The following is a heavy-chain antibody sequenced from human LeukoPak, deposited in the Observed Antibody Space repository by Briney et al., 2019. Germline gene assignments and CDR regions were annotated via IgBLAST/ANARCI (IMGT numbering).Heavy chain of an antibody. J-gene: IGHJ4*02. Sequence: PSETLSLTCTVSGGSLSSYYWTWIRQPLGKGLEWIGYIYYSGNTNYNPSLKSRVTISVDTSKNQFSLKLSSVTAADTAVYYCARHRDYYDSSGYTFPIDYWGKGTLVTVSS. D-gene: IGHD3-22*01. CDR3: ARHRDYYDSSGYTFPIDY. CDR1: GGSLSSYY. CDR2: IYYSGNT. V-gene: IGHV4-59*08.